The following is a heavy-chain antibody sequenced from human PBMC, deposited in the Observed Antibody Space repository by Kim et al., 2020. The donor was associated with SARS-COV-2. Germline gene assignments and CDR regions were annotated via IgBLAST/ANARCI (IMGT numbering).Heavy chain of an antibody. CDR1: GGTFSSYA. D-gene: IGHD3-10*01. J-gene: IGHJ4*02. CDR3: ARGVYYYGSGSYYQGHGY. V-gene: IGHV1-69*13. Sequence: SVKVSCKASGGTFSSYAISWVRQAPGQGLEWMGGIIPIFGTANYAQKFQGRVTITADESTSTAYMELSSLRSEDTAVYYCARGVYYYGSGSYYQGHGYWGQGTLVTVSS. CDR2: IIPIFGTA.